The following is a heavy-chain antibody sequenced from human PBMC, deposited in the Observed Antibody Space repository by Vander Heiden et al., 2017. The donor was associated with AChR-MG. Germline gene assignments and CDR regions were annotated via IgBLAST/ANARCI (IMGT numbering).Heavy chain of an antibody. CDR3: AKEGRNRGWDEYFKD. CDR2: INGNGGRT. J-gene: IGHJ1*01. D-gene: IGHD6-19*01. CDR1: GFTFRNYD. Sequence: EVQLLEPGGGLVQPGGSLRLSCAASGFTFRNYDMTWVRQAPGKGLEWVSAINGNGGRTFYADSVKGRFTISRDNSKNTLYMQMNRLRAEDTAIYYCAKEGRNRGWDEYFKDWGQGTLVSVSS. V-gene: IGHV3-23*01.